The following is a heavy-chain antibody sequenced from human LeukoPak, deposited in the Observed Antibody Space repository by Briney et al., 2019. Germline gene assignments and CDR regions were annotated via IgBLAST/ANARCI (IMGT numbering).Heavy chain of an antibody. CDR1: GFTFSSYG. CDR2: IWYDGSNK. V-gene: IGHV3-30*02. D-gene: IGHD2-21*01. J-gene: IGHJ3*02. Sequence: PGGSLRLSCAASGFTFSSYGMHWVRQAPGKGLEWVAVIWYDGSNKYYADSVKGRFTISRDNSKNTLYLQMNSLRAEDTAVYYCAKEDRIGAFDIWGQGTMVTVSS. CDR3: AKEDRIGAFDI.